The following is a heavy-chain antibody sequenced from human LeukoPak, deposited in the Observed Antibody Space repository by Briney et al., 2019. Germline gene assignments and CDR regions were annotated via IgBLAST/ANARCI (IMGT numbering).Heavy chain of an antibody. J-gene: IGHJ4*02. CDR3: VKDRSPGIAVAGTGYYFDY. CDR1: GYMFSNAY. Sequence: HPGGSLRLSCEISGYMFSNAYLNWVRQAPGKGLEWVAVISYDGSNKYQTDSVKGRFTISRDNSKNTLYLQMDSLGAEDTAVYYCVKDRSPGIAVAGTGYYFDYWGQGTLVTVSS. D-gene: IGHD6-19*01. CDR2: ISYDGSNK. V-gene: IGHV3-30*18.